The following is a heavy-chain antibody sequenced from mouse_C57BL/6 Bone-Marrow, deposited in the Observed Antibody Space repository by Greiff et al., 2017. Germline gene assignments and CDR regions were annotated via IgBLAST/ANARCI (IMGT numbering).Heavy chain of an antibody. J-gene: IGHJ3*01. CDR2: ISDGGSYT. V-gene: IGHV5-4*01. Sequence: EVKLVESGGGLVKPGGSLKLSCAASGFTFSSYAMSWVRQTPEKRLEWVATISDGGSYTYYPANVKGRFTISRDNAKNNLYLQMSHLKSEDTAMYYCARDRAVTTWFAYWGQGTLVTVSA. CDR1: GFTFSSYA. CDR3: ARDRAVTTWFAY. D-gene: IGHD2-2*01.